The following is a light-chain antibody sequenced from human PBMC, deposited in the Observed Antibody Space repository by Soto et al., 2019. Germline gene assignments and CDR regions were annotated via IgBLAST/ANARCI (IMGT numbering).Light chain of an antibody. CDR1: QSVGGD. V-gene: IGKV3-15*01. J-gene: IGKJ2*01. Sequence: IVVLQSPATLSVSPGEGATVSCRASQSVGGDLAWYQQQQPGQAPRLLIYGVSNRATGIPARFSGSGSGTDFTLTISSLQSEDFAVYYCQQYNNRPPYTFGQGTKLEIK. CDR3: QQYNNRPPYT. CDR2: GVS.